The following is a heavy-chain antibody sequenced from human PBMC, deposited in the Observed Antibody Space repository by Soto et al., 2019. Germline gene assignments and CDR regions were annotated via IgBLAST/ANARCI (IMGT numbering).Heavy chain of an antibody. D-gene: IGHD2-2*01. CDR2: LSTYYDSI. J-gene: IGHJ5*02. Sequence: QVQLVQSGAEVKKPGASVKVSCKTSGFSLSSDGINWVRRAPGQALEWLGWLSTYYDSINYAQKFQGRVTLTTDTSTSTAYMERRSLRSDDTAVYYCARSEVTAAMGGWFYHWGQGTLVTVSS. CDR3: ARSEVTAAMGGWFYH. CDR1: GFSLSSDG. V-gene: IGHV1-18*01.